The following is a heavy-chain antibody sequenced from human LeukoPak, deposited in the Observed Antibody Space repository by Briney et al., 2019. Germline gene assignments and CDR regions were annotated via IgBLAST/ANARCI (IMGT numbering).Heavy chain of an antibody. Sequence: ASVKVSCKASGYTFTSYDINWVRQATGQGLEWMGWMNPNSGNTGYAQKFQGRVTMTRDTSISTAYMELSRLRSDDTAVYYCANEGYYYDSSGTYEGSAFDIWGQGTMVTVSS. CDR3: ANEGYYYDSSGTYEGSAFDI. V-gene: IGHV1-8*01. J-gene: IGHJ3*02. D-gene: IGHD3-22*01. CDR1: GYTFTSYD. CDR2: MNPNSGNT.